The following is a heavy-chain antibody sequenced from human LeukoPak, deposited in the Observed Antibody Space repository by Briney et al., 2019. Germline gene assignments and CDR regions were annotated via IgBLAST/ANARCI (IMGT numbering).Heavy chain of an antibody. CDR3: TRLRNYGYDF. CDR2: IRNEANRYTT. V-gene: IGHV3-72*01. Sequence: HSGGSLRLSCAASGLTIGGYYMDWVRQAPGKGLEWVGRIRNEANRYTTEYAASVKGRFTISRDDSKNSLYLQMNSLKTEDTAVYYCTRLRNYGYDFWGQGTLVTVSS. D-gene: IGHD5-18*01. CDR1: GLTIGGYY. J-gene: IGHJ4*02.